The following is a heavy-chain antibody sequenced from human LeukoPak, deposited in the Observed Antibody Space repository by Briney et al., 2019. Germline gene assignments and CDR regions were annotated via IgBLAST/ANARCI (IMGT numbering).Heavy chain of an antibody. J-gene: IGHJ5*02. CDR2: INTNTGNP. V-gene: IGHV7-4-1*02. CDR3: ARDRRNYDILTGYYPEGNWFDP. D-gene: IGHD3-9*01. Sequence: GASVKVSCKASGYTFTSYAMNWVRQAPGQGLEWMGWINTNTGNPTYAQAFTGRIVFSLDTSVSTAYLQISSLKAEDTAVYYCARDRRNYDILTGYYPEGNWFDPWGQGPLVTVSS. CDR1: GYTFTSYA.